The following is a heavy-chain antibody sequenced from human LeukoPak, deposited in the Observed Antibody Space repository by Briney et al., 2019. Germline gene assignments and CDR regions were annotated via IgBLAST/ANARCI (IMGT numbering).Heavy chain of an antibody. CDR3: ARRVRSGSNY. CDR2: ISSSSTYI. V-gene: IGHV3-21*01. J-gene: IGHJ4*02. Sequence: GGSLRLSCAASGFTFSSYSVNWVRQAPGKGLEWVSSISSSSTYIYYADSVKGRFTLSRDNAKNSLYLQMNSLRAEDTAVYYCARRVRSGSNYWGQGTLVTVSS. D-gene: IGHD3-10*01. CDR1: GFTFSSYS.